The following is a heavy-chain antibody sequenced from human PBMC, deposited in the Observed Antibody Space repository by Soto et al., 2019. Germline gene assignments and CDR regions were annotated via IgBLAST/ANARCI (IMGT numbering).Heavy chain of an antibody. CDR1: GLTFSSYA. CDR2: ISGSGGST. V-gene: IGHV3-23*01. J-gene: IGHJ4*02. D-gene: IGHD2-8*01. Sequence: EVELLESGGGLVQPGGSLRLSCAASGLTFSSYAMSWVRQAPGKGLECVSAISGSGGSTYYADSVEGRFTISRDNSKNTLYLQMNSLRAEDTAVYYCAKDGEAGLYCTNGVCYSYFDYWGQGTLVTVSS. CDR3: AKDGEAGLYCTNGVCYSYFDY.